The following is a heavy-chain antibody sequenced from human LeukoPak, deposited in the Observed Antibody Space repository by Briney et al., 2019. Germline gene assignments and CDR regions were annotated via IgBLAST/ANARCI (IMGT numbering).Heavy chain of an antibody. CDR2: IHYSGSA. Sequence: SETLSNTCSVSVGSVRGYYWSCIRQPPGQVLEWIGYIHYSGSATYNPSIKGRVTLSVDPSKNLLSLKLTSVTAADTGVYYCARLTMPTGPGDYWGQGTLVTVSS. CDR3: ARLTMPTGPGDY. V-gene: IGHV4-59*08. J-gene: IGHJ4*02. D-gene: IGHD4/OR15-4a*01. CDR1: VGSVRGYY.